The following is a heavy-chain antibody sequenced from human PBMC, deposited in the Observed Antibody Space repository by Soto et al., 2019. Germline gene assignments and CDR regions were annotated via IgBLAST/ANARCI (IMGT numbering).Heavy chain of an antibody. J-gene: IGHJ5*02. Sequence: SETLSLTCTVSGGSVSSGSYYWSWIRQPPGKGLEWIGYIYYSGSTNYNPSLKSRVTISVDTSKNQFSLKLSSVTAADTAVYYCARRGSYYASHWFGPWGQGTLVTVSS. CDR2: IYYSGST. CDR1: GGSVSSGSYY. CDR3: ARRGSYYASHWFGP. D-gene: IGHD1-26*01. V-gene: IGHV4-61*01.